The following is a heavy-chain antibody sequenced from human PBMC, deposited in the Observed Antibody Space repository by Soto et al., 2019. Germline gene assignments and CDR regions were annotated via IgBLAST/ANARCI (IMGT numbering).Heavy chain of an antibody. CDR1: GYSFPSDW. CDR3: ARIPDSTTSYYDHNFGMDV. D-gene: IGHD2-2*01. V-gene: IGHV5-51*01. Sequence: PGESLKISCKGSGYSFPSDWSGWVRQMPGKGLEWMGSIYPADSDTSYSPAFQGQVTISADKSIRTAYLQWSSLKASDTATYYCARIPDSTTSYYDHNFGMDVWGQGTTVTVSS. CDR2: IYPADSDT. J-gene: IGHJ6*02.